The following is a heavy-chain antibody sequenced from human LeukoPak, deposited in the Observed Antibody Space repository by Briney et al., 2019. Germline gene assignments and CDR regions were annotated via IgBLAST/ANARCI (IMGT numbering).Heavy chain of an antibody. D-gene: IGHD3-22*01. CDR1: GGSISSYY. Sequence: PSETLSLTCTVSGGSISSYYWSWIRQPPGKGLEWSGYIYYSGSTNYNPSLKSRVTISVDTSKNQFSLKLSSVTAADTAVYYGARAPFTYYYDSSGYYLGGYFDYWGQGTLVTVSS. CDR2: IYYSGST. V-gene: IGHV4-59*01. CDR3: ARAPFTYYYDSSGYYLGGYFDY. J-gene: IGHJ4*02.